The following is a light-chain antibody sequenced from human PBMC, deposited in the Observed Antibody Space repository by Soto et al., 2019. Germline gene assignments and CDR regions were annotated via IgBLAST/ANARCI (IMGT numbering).Light chain of an antibody. CDR3: QQYKVYSQT. CDR1: QYMTNW. CDR2: DAS. J-gene: IGKJ1*01. V-gene: IGKV1-5*01. Sequence: DIHMTQSPSTLSASVGDRVTITCRASQYMTNWLAWYQQKPGKAPKLLIYDASTLESGVPSRFSGSGYGTEFTLTISSLQPDDFATYYCQQYKVYSQTFGQGTKVDIK.